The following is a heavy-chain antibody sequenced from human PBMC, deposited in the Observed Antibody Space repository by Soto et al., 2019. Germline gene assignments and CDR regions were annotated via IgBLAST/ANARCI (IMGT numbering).Heavy chain of an antibody. V-gene: IGHV3-21*01. CDR2: ISSRSAFR. D-gene: IGHD3-22*01. J-gene: IGHJ4*02. Sequence: GGSLRLSCAASGFTFSTYSMNWVRQAPGKGLEWVSFISSRSAFRYYADTVKGRFTISRDDAKNSLYLQMNSLRAEDTAVYFCAREVYYDSSGYPYHFDYWGQGTLVTSPQ. CDR3: AREVYYDSSGYPYHFDY. CDR1: GFTFSTYS.